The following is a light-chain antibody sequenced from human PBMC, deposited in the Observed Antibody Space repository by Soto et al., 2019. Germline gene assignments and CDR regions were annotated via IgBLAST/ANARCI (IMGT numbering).Light chain of an antibody. CDR1: QSVLYSSNDRSY. V-gene: IGKV4-1*01. CDR3: QQYFTTPWT. CDR2: WAS. J-gene: IGKJ1*01. Sequence: EIVMTQSPDSLAVSLGERATLKCKSSQSVLYSSNDRSYLAWFQHKPGQPPKPLIYWASSRESGVPDRFSGSGSGTDFTLSISSLQAEDVAVYFCQQYFTTPWTFGQGTKVEI.